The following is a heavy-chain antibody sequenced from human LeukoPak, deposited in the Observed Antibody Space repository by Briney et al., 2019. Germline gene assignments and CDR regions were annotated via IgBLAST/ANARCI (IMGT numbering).Heavy chain of an antibody. CDR2: ISSGSSSI. D-gene: IGHD6-13*01. Sequence: PGGSLRLSCTASGFTFSSYSMNWVRQAPGKGLEWVSYISSGSSSIHYADSVKGRFTISRDNAKNSLYLQMNSLRAEDTAVYYCARVGSSWYVYWGQGTLVTVSS. V-gene: IGHV3-48*01. J-gene: IGHJ4*02. CDR3: ARVGSSWYVY. CDR1: GFTFSSYS.